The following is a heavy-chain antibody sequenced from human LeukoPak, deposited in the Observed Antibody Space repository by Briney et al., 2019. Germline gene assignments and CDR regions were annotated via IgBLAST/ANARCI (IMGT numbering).Heavy chain of an antibody. V-gene: IGHV3-23*01. Sequence: GGTLRLSCAASGFTFSSYAMNWVRQAPGKGLEWVSGIGGSGTRTYYADSVKGRFTISRDNAKNSLYLQMNSLRAEDTAVYYCAELGITMIGGVWGKGTTVTISS. CDR2: IGGSGTRT. J-gene: IGHJ6*04. D-gene: IGHD3-10*02. CDR3: AELGITMIGGV. CDR1: GFTFSSYA.